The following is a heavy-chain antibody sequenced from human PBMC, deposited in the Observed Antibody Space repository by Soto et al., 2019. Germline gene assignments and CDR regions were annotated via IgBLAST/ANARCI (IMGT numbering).Heavy chain of an antibody. CDR1: GGTFSSYA. Sequence: QVQLVQSGAEVKKPGSSVKVSCKASGGTFSSYAISWVRQAPGQGLEWMGGIIPIFGTANYAQKFQGRVTITADESTSTADMELSSLRSEDTAVYYCARDLGEDTTWGNWFDPWGQGTLVTVSS. D-gene: IGHD3-16*01. CDR2: IIPIFGTA. J-gene: IGHJ5*02. CDR3: ARDLGEDTTWGNWFDP. V-gene: IGHV1-69*01.